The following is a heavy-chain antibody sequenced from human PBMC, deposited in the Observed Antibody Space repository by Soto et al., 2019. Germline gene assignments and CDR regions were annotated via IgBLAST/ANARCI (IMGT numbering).Heavy chain of an antibody. CDR2: IHAGNGNT. D-gene: IGHD3-10*01. CDR1: GYTFTNYA. J-gene: IGHJ6*02. V-gene: IGHV1-3*01. CDR3: ARAPRSSGNYYYGMDV. Sequence: ASVKVSCKASGYTFTNYAMHWVRQAPGQRLEWMAWIHAGNGNTKYSQNFQGRVTITRDTSASTAYMELSSLRSEDTAVYYCARAPRSSGNYYYGMDVWGQGTTVTVSS.